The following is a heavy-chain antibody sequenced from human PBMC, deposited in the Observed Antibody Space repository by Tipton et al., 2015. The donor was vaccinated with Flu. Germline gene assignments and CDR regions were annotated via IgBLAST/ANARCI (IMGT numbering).Heavy chain of an antibody. CDR3: ARGVYSSGWYPFFDY. J-gene: IGHJ4*02. V-gene: IGHV3-23*01. CDR2: FGGNGGT. CDR1: GFTFSKSA. D-gene: IGHD6-19*01. Sequence: PLRLSCAASGFTFSKSALSWVRQAPGKGLEWVSAFGGNGGTYYADSVKGRFTISRDNSKNTLYLQMNSLRAEDTAVYYCARGVYSSGWYPFFDYWGQGTLVTVSP.